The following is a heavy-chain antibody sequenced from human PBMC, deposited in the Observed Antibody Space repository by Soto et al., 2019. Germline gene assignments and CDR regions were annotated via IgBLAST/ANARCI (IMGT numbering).Heavy chain of an antibody. CDR1: GYSFTSYL. V-gene: IGHV5-51*01. J-gene: IGHJ6*02. Sequence: GESLKISCKGSGYSFTSYLIGWVRQMTGKGLEWMGIIYPGDSDTRYSPSFEGQVTLSADKSITTAYLQWSSLKASDTAMYYCARPSYSSSHYYGMDVWGQGTTVTVSS. CDR2: IYPGDSDT. CDR3: ARPSYSSSHYYGMDV. D-gene: IGHD6-6*01.